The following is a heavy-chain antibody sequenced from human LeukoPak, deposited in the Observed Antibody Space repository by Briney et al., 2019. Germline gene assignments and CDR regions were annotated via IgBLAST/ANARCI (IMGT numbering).Heavy chain of an antibody. CDR2: IYPGDSDT. J-gene: IGHJ4*02. CDR3: ARQAEYSSSWDDY. Sequence: GESLKLSCKGSGYSFTSYWIGWVRQMPGKGLEWMGIIYPGDSDTRYSPSFQGQVTISADKSISTAYLRWSSLKASDTAMYYCARQAEYSSSWDDYWGQGTLVTVSA. CDR1: GYSFTSYW. V-gene: IGHV5-51*01. D-gene: IGHD6-13*01.